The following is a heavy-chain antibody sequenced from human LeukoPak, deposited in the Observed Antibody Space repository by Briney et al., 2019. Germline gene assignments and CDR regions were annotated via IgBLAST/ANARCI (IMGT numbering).Heavy chain of an antibody. V-gene: IGHV4-34*01. J-gene: IGHJ4*02. Sequence: SETLSLTCAVYGGSFSGYYWSWIRQPPGKGLEWIGEINHSGSTNYNPSLKSRVTISVDTSKNQFSLKLSSVTAADMAVYYCARLVCGGDCYSDYWGQGTLVTVSS. CDR2: INHSGST. D-gene: IGHD2-21*02. CDR1: GGSFSGYY. CDR3: ARLVCGGDCYSDY.